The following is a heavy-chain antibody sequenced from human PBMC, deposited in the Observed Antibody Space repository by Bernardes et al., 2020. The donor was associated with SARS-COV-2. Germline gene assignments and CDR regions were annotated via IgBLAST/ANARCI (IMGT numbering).Heavy chain of an antibody. Sequence: GGSLRLSCAASGFTFSSYWMHLVRQVPGRGLVWLSRIKTDGSNTNYADPVKGRFTISRDNAKNTLWLQMNSLRDEDTAMYYCARGASSGYRIDYWGPGTLVTVSS. CDR1: GFTFSSYW. CDR3: ARGASSGYRIDY. CDR2: IKTDGSNT. V-gene: IGHV3-74*01. D-gene: IGHD6-25*01. J-gene: IGHJ4*02.